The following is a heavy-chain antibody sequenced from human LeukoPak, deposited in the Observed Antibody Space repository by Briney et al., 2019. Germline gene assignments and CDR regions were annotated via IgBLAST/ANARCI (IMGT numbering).Heavy chain of an antibody. Sequence: SETLSLTCAVYGGSFSGYYWSWIRHPPGKGLEWIGEINHSGSTNYNPSLKSRVTISVDTSKNQFSLKLSSVTAADTAVYYCARVDYGGKVIDYWGQGTLVTVSS. V-gene: IGHV4-34*01. D-gene: IGHD4-23*01. CDR3: ARVDYGGKVIDY. J-gene: IGHJ4*02. CDR2: INHSGST. CDR1: GGSFSGYY.